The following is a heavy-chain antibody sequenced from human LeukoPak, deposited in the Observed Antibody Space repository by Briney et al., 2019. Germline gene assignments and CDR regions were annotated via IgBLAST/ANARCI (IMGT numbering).Heavy chain of an antibody. D-gene: IGHD5-18*01. Sequence: ASVKVSCKVSGYTLTELSMHWVRQAPGKGLEWVGGFDPEDGETIYAQKFQGRVTMTEDTSTDTAYMELSRLRSEDTAVYYCATGERDTAMANFDYWGQGTLVTVSS. CDR3: ATGERDTAMANFDY. CDR1: GYTLTELS. V-gene: IGHV1-24*01. J-gene: IGHJ4*02. CDR2: FDPEDGET.